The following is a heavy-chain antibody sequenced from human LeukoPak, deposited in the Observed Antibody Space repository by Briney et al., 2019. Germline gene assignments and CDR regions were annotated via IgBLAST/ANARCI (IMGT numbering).Heavy chain of an antibody. J-gene: IGHJ5*02. Sequence: PGGSLRLSYAASGFTFSTSTINWFRQAPGKGLEWVSSISGSSDYIYYADSVKGRFTISRDNAKNSLYLQMSSLRGEDTGVYYCARIPNSAGFPNWFDPWGQGTLVTVSS. V-gene: IGHV3-21*01. D-gene: IGHD6-19*01. CDR3: ARIPNSAGFPNWFDP. CDR2: ISGSSDYI. CDR1: GFTFSTST.